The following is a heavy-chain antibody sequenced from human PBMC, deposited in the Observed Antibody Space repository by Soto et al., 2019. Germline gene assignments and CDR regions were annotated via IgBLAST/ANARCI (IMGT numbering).Heavy chain of an antibody. Sequence: ASVKVSCKASGYIFTGYYMHWVRQAPGQGLEWMGWINPNSGDTNYTQKIQGWVTMTRDTSISTAYMELSRLRSEDTAVYYFARGHSRITIFGVVIHNWFDPWGQGTLVTVSS. CDR3: ARGHSRITIFGVVIHNWFDP. J-gene: IGHJ5*02. CDR1: GYIFTGYY. V-gene: IGHV1-2*04. D-gene: IGHD3-3*01. CDR2: INPNSGDT.